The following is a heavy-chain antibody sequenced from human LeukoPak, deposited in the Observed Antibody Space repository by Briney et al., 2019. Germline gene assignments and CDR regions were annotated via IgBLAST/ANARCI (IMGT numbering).Heavy chain of an antibody. Sequence: PGGSLRLSCAASGFTFSSYSMNWVRQAPGKGLEWVSYISSSSSTIYYADSVKGRFTISRDNAKNSPYLQMNSLKTEDTAVYYCTRAIPPLVRGVTGGYWGQGTLVTVSS. CDR1: GFTFSSYS. D-gene: IGHD3-10*01. J-gene: IGHJ4*02. V-gene: IGHV3-48*01. CDR2: ISSSSSTI. CDR3: TRAIPPLVRGVTGGY.